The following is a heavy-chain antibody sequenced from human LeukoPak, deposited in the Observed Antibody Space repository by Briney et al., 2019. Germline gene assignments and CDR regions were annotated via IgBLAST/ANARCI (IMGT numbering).Heavy chain of an antibody. CDR1: GFTFISYE. J-gene: IGHJ4*02. CDR3: ARALPSSRYYFDY. V-gene: IGHV3-48*03. CDR2: SSTSGTTI. Sequence: GGSLRLSCAASGFTFISYEMNWVRQAPGKGLEWVSYSSTSGTTIYYADSVKGRFTISRDNAKNSLYLQMNSLRDEDTAIYYCARALPSSRYYFDYWGQGTLVTVSA. D-gene: IGHD6-13*01.